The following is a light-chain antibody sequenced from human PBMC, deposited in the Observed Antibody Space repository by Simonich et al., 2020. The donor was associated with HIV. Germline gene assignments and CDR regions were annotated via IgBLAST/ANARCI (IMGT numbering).Light chain of an antibody. CDR3: CSYAGNNTLV. V-gene: IGLV2-23*01. Sequence: QSALTQPASVSGSPGQSITISCTGTSSDVGGYNLVSWYQQHPGKAPKLMIYEGSKRPSGVSNRFAGSKSGNTASLTISGLQAEDETDYYCCSYAGNNTLVFGGGTKLTVL. CDR1: SSDVGGYNL. CDR2: EGS. J-gene: IGLJ2*01.